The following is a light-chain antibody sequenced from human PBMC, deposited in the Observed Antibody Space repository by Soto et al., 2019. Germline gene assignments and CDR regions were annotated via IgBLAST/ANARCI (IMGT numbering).Light chain of an antibody. Sequence: DIVLTHSLATLSLSPGERATLSCRASQSVSSYLAWYQQKPGQAPRLLIYDASNRATGIPARFSGSGSGTDFTLTISSLEPEDFAVYYCQQRSNWPALTFGGGTKVDIK. CDR3: QQRSNWPALT. CDR1: QSVSSY. J-gene: IGKJ4*01. CDR2: DAS. V-gene: IGKV3-11*01.